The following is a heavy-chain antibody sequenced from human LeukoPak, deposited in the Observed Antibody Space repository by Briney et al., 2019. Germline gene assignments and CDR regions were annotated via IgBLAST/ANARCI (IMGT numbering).Heavy chain of an antibody. Sequence: PSETLSLTCAVSGYSISSGYYWGWIRQPPVKGLEWIGSIYHSGSTYYNPSLKSRVTISVDTSKNQFSLKLSSVTAADTAVYYCATIAVAVHFDYWGQGTLVTVSS. D-gene: IGHD6-19*01. V-gene: IGHV4-38-2*01. J-gene: IGHJ4*02. CDR2: IYHSGST. CDR3: ATIAVAVHFDY. CDR1: GYSISSGYY.